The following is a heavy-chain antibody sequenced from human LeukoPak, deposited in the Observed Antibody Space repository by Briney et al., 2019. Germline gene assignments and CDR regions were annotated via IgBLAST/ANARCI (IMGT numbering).Heavy chain of an antibody. D-gene: IGHD4-17*01. J-gene: IGHJ4*02. Sequence: GGSLRLSCAASGFTVNTNYMSWVRQAPGKGLEWVSVIYRDDTTYYADSVKGRFTISRDNSKNTLYLQMSSLRAEDTAVYYCAKHKENYGDSCLDDYWGQGTLVTVSS. CDR3: AKHKENYGDSCLDDY. V-gene: IGHV3-53*01. CDR1: GFTVNTNY. CDR2: IYRDDTT.